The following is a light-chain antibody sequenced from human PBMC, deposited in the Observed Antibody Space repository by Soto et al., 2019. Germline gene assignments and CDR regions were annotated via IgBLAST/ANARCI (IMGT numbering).Light chain of an antibody. J-gene: IGLJ2*01. CDR1: SSNIGAGYD. CDR2: GNS. V-gene: IGLV1-40*01. CDR3: QSYDSSLSGSVV. Sequence: QSVLTQPPSVSGTPGQRVTISCTGSSSNIGAGYDVHWYQQLPGTAPKLLIYGNSNGPSGVPDRFSGSKSGTSASLAITGLQAEDEADYYCQSYDSSLSGSVVFGGGTKLTV.